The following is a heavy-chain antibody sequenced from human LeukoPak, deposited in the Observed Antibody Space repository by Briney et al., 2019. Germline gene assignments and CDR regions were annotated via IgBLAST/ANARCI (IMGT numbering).Heavy chain of an antibody. CDR3: ANPPTVTKIRFDS. Sequence: GGSLRLSCAASELTFSSYAMSGVRQAPGKGLEWVSSISGSGTNTDYADSVKGRFTISRDNSKNTLYLQMNSLRAEDTAVYYCANPPTVTKIRFDSWGQGTLVTVSS. J-gene: IGHJ5*01. V-gene: IGHV3-23*01. CDR1: ELTFSSYA. CDR2: ISGSGTNT. D-gene: IGHD4-17*01.